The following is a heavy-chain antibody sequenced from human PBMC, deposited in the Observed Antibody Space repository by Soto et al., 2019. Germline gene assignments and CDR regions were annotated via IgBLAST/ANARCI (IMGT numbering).Heavy chain of an antibody. CDR2: PSYDGGYK. CDR1: RFTFSSYG. V-gene: IGHV3-30*18. J-gene: IGHJ2*01. Sequence: ESGGGVVQPGRSLRLSCEASRFTFSSYGMHWVRQAPGKGLEWVAVPSYDGGYKNYADSVKGRFTISRDNSRNTLYLQMNSLRGEDTAVYYCAKGTTVTPWRYFDLWGRGTLVTVSS. D-gene: IGHD4-17*01. CDR3: AKGTTVTPWRYFDL.